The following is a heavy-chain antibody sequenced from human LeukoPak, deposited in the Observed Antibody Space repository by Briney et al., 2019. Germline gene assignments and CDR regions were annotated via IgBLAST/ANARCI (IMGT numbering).Heavy chain of an antibody. J-gene: IGHJ4*02. CDR3: ARVRDVYGQFDY. CDR1: GFTFSSHA. CDR2: ISDTGGST. Sequence: GGSLRLSCAASGFTFSSHAMSWIRQAPGKGLEWVSAISDTGGSTYYADSVKGRFTISRDNSKNMLYLQMDGLRAEDTAVYYCARVRDVYGQFDYWGQGTLVTVSS. V-gene: IGHV3-23*01. D-gene: IGHD5/OR15-5a*01.